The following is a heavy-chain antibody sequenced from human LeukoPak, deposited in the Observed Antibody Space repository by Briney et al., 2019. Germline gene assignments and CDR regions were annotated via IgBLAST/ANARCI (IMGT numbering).Heavy chain of an antibody. V-gene: IGHV4-39*02. CDR3: ARDAVGDAFDI. CDR2: IFYSGNT. J-gene: IGHJ3*02. D-gene: IGHD6-19*01. Sequence: SETLSPTCTVSGGSVSSPTYYWGWIRQPPGKGLEWIGTIFYSGNTYYNPSLKARVTISIDTSKNHFSLKLSSVTAADTAVYYCARDAVGDAFDIWGQGTMVTVSS. CDR1: GGSVSSPTYY.